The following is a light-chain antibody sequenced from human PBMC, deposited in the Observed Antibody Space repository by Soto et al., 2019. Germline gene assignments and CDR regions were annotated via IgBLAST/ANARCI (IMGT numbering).Light chain of an antibody. CDR3: QLSQQRSDWPPIT. Sequence: EIVLTQSPGTLSLSPGERATLSCRTSQSVSNNYLAWYQQKPGQAPRLLIYGASSRATGIPARFSGSGSGTDFTLTISSLEPEDFAVYYCQLSQQRSDWPPITFGQGTRLEIK. CDR1: QSVSNNY. J-gene: IGKJ5*01. CDR2: GAS. V-gene: IGKV3-20*01.